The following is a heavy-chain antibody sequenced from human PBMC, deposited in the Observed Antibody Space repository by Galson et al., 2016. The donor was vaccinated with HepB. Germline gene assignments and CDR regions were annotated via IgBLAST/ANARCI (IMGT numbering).Heavy chain of an antibody. V-gene: IGHV1-18*01. CDR3: ATDIGGTGPFDN. J-gene: IGHJ4*02. CDR1: GYTFTSYG. Sequence: SVKVSCKASGYTFTSYGISWVRKAPGQGLEWMGWISTYNGNTNYAQKFQGRVTLTTDTSTSTVYMELRSLRSDDTAIFYCATDIGGTGPFDNWGQGTLVTVSS. D-gene: IGHD5-12*01. CDR2: ISTYNGNT.